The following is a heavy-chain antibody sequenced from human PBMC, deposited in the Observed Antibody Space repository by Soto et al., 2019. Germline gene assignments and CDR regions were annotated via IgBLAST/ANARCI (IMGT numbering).Heavy chain of an antibody. V-gene: IGHV3-23*01. Sequence: PGGSLRLSCEASGFTFSSYAMSWVRQAPGKGLEWVSAISGSGGTTYYADSVKGRFIISRDNSKNTVFLQMNSLRAEDTAVYYCAKDSGSSGWPSHPYYFDYWGQGTLVTVSS. CDR3: AKDSGSSGWPSHPYYFDY. D-gene: IGHD6-19*01. CDR2: ISGSGGTT. CDR1: GFTFSSYA. J-gene: IGHJ4*02.